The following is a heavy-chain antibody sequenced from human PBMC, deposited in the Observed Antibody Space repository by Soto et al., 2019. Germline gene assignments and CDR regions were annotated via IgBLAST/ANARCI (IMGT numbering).Heavy chain of an antibody. CDR1: GYRFTSYW. D-gene: IGHD3-16*01. J-gene: IGHJ6*02. CDR2: IYPGDSDT. V-gene: IGHV5-51*01. Sequence: GESLKISCTVSGYRFTSYWIGWVRQMPGKGLEWMGIIYPGDSDTRYSPSFEGQVTISADKSNSTAYLQWSSLKASDTAMYYCARQGSNGAYYYYGMDVWGQGTTVTASS. CDR3: ARQGSNGAYYYYGMDV.